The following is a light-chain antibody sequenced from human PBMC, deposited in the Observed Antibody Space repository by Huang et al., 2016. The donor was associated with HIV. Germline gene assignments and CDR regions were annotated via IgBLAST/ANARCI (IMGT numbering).Light chain of an antibody. J-gene: IGKJ1*01. CDR2: AAS. CDR1: QSVSRN. CDR3: QQYNNWPRT. Sequence: EIVMTQSPATLSVSPGERATLSCRASQSVSRNLSWYQQKPGQAPRLLIYAASRRATGIQARFSGSGSGTEFTLTISSLQSEDFAVYYCQQYNNWPRTFGQGTKVEIK. V-gene: IGKV3-15*01.